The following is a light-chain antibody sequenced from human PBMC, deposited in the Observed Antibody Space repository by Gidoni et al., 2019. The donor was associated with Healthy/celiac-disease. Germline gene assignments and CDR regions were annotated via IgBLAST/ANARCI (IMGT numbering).Light chain of an antibody. CDR1: QSVTSY. J-gene: IGKJ3*01. V-gene: IGKV3-11*01. CDR2: DAS. CDR3: QQRSNWPLIFT. Sequence: EIVFTQSPATLSLSPGGRATTSCRASQSVTSYLAWYQQQPGHAPRLLIYDASNRATGIPARFSGSGSGTDFTLTISSLEPEDFAVYYCQQRSNWPLIFTFGPGTKVEIK.